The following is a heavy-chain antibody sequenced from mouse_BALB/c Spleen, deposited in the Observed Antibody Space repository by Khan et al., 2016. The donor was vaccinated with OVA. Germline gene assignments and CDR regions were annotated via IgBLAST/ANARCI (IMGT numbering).Heavy chain of an antibody. J-gene: IGHJ2*01. CDR3: ARDRIDY. V-gene: IGHV1-7*01. Sequence: QVQLKQSGAELAKPGASVKMSCKASGYTFTSYWMHWVKQRPGQGLEWIGYINPTFGYTDYNEKFKDKATLSADKSSSTAYMQLSSLTSEDSAVYYGARDRIDYWGQGTTLTVSS. CDR2: INPTFGYT. CDR1: GYTFTSYW.